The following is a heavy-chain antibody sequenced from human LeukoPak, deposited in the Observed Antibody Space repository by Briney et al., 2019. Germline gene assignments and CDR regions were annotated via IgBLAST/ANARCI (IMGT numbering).Heavy chain of an antibody. CDR1: GFTFSTYY. Sequence: PGGSLRLSCTASGFTFSTYYMAWVRQAPGKGLEWVSSIFPSGGEIHYADSVRGRFTISRDNSKSTLSLQMNSLRAEDTAIYYCATYRQVLLPFESWGQGTLVTVSS. V-gene: IGHV3-23*01. CDR2: IFPSGGEI. CDR3: ATYRQVLLPFES. J-gene: IGHJ4*02. D-gene: IGHD2-8*02.